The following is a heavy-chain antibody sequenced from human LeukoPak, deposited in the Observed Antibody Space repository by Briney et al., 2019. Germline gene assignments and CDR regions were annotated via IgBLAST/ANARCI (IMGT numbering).Heavy chain of an antibody. D-gene: IGHD3-22*01. V-gene: IGHV3-21*01. Sequence: GGSLRLSCAASGFTFSSYSMNWVRQAPGKGLEWVSSISSSSSYIYYADSVKGRFTISRDNAKNSLYLRMNSLRAEDTAVYYCARDQADSSGYYYVYWGQGTLVTVSS. CDR1: GFTFSSYS. CDR3: ARDQADSSGYYYVY. J-gene: IGHJ4*02. CDR2: ISSSSSYI.